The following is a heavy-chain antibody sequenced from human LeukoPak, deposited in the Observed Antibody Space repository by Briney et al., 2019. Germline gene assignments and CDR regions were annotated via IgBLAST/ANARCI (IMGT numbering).Heavy chain of an antibody. CDR2: INPSSGSP. D-gene: IGHD2-21*02. J-gene: IGHJ6*02. Sequence: ASVKVSCKASGYTFISYYIHWVRQAPGQGLEWMGVINPSSGSPSYAQNFQGRVTMTRDTSTSTVYMELSSLRPEDTAVYYCARARGVTVLYYYYGMDVWGQGTTVTVSS. CDR3: ARARGVTVLYYYYGMDV. V-gene: IGHV1-46*01. CDR1: GYTFISYY.